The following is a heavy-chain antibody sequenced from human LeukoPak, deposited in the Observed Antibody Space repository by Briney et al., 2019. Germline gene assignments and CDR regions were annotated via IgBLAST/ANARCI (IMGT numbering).Heavy chain of an antibody. Sequence: PSETLSLTCAVYGGPFSGYYWSWIRQPPGKGLEWIGEINHSGSTNYNPSLKSRVTISVDTSKNQFSLKLSSVTAADTAVYYCARKARQQLVLFKTDWFDPWGQGTLVTVSS. V-gene: IGHV4-34*01. D-gene: IGHD6-13*01. CDR1: GGPFSGYY. J-gene: IGHJ5*02. CDR2: INHSGST. CDR3: ARKARQQLVLFKTDWFDP.